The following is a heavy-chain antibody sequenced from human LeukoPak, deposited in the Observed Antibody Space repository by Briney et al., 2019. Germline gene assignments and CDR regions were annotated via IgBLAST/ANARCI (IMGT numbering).Heavy chain of an antibody. Sequence: SETLSLTCTVSGGSISSYYWSWIRQPAGKGLEWIGRIYASGSTNYNPSLKSRVTMSVDTSKNQLSLKLTSVTAADTAVYYCARVTDPRYNYFDHWGQGTLVTASS. CDR3: ARVTDPRYNYFDH. D-gene: IGHD2-21*02. CDR1: GGSISSYY. CDR2: IYASGST. V-gene: IGHV4-4*07. J-gene: IGHJ5*02.